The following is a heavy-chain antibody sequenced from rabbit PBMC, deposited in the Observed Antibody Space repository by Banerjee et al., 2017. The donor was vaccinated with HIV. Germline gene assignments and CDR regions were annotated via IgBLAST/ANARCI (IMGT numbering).Heavy chain of an antibody. D-gene: IGHD7-1*01. Sequence: QSLEESGGGLVKPEGSLTLTCKASGFDFSSYYMCWVRQAPGKGLEWIACIDAGSSGSTYYASWAKGRFTISKTSSTTVTLQMTSLTAADTATYFCARNIGTDDKVGGQGTLVTV. CDR2: IDAGSSGST. CDR3: ARNIGTDDKV. CDR1: GFDFSSYY. V-gene: IGHV1S40*01. J-gene: IGHJ3*01.